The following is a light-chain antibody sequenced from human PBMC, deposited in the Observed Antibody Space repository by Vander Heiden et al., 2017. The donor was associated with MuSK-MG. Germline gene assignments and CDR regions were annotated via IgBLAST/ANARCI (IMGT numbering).Light chain of an antibody. V-gene: IGLV3-19*01. J-gene: IGLJ2*01. CDR3: NSRDSSGNHLV. CDR1: SLRSYY. CDR2: GKN. Sequence: SSELTQDPAVSVALGQTVRITCQGDSLRSYYASWYQQKTGQAPVLVIYGKNNRPSGIPDRFSGSSSGNTASMTITGAQAEEEADYYCNSRDSSGNHLVFGGGTKLTVL.